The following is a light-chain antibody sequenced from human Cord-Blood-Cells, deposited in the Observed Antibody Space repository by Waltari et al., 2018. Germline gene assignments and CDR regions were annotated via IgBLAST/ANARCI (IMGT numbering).Light chain of an antibody. J-gene: IGLJ1*01. CDR2: EVS. CDR3: SSYTSSSTV. CDR1: SSDVGGYNY. Sequence: QSALTQPASVSGSPGQSITISCTGTSSDVGGYNYVSWYQQHPGKAPKLMIYEVSNRPSGVSSRFSGSKSGNTASLTISWLQAEDEADYYCSSYTSSSTVFGTGTKVTVL. V-gene: IGLV2-14*01.